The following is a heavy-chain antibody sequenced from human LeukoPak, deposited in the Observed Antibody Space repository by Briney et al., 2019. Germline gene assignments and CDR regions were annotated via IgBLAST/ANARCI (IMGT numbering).Heavy chain of an antibody. J-gene: IGHJ4*02. D-gene: IGHD2-2*01. CDR3: SKTSCSTTSCPGDY. CDR1: GFTFTTYA. CDR2: IRYDGTNK. Sequence: PGGSLRLSCAASGFTFTTYAMHWVRQPPGKGLEWVAFIRYDGTNKYYADSVKGRFTISRDNSKNTLYLQMDSLRAEDTALYYCSKTSCSTTSCPGDYWGRGTLVTVSS. V-gene: IGHV3-30*02.